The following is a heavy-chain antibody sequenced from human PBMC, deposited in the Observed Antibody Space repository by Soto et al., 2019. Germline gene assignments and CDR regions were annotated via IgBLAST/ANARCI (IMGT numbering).Heavy chain of an antibody. Sequence: EVQLVESGGGLVKPGGSLRLSCAASGFTFSKVWMSWVRQAPGEGLEWVGRIKSKKDGGTADYAAPVQGRFTFSRDDSKDTLYPQMNSLKTEDTAVYYCTTGFGENGESYWGQGTLVTVSS. CDR3: TTGFGENGESY. CDR2: IKSKKDGGTA. D-gene: IGHD3-10*01. CDR1: GFTFSKVW. J-gene: IGHJ4*02. V-gene: IGHV3-15*01.